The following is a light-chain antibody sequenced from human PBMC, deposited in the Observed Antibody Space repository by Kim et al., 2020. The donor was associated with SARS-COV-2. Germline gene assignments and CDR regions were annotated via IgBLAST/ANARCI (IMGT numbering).Light chain of an antibody. V-gene: IGLV2-14*01. Sequence: GQSNSISYTGNNRNIRSYNYVPWHPHHPGKATNLMTYDVNKRPAGISSRFSGPQSGSTASLTISGLQAEDEADYYCSSFPTRSTLVFGGGTKVTVL. CDR1: NRNIRSYNY. CDR2: DVN. CDR3: SSFPTRSTLV. J-gene: IGLJ3*02.